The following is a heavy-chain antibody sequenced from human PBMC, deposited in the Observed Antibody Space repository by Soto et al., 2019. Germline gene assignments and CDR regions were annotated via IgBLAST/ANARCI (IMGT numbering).Heavy chain of an antibody. CDR2: ISSSSSPI. CDR1: GFTFSTYS. CDR3: VREDDSSGFQYYGMGV. V-gene: IGHV3-48*02. D-gene: IGHD3-22*01. Sequence: EVQLVESGGGLVQPGGSLRLSCAASGFTFSTYSMNWVRQAPGKGLEWVSYISSSSSPIYYTDSVKGRFTVSRDNAKNSLYLQMNSLRDEDTAVYYCVREDDSSGFQYYGMGVWGQGTTVTVSS. J-gene: IGHJ6*02.